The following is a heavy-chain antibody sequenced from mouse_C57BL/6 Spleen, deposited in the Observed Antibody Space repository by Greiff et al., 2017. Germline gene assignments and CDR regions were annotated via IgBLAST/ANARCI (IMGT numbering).Heavy chain of an antibody. CDR1: GFTFSDYY. D-gene: IGHD1-1*01. J-gene: IGHJ3*01. CDR2: ISNGGGST. Sequence: EVKLMESGGGLVQPGGSLKLSCAASGFTFSDYYMYWVRQTPEKRLEWVAYISNGGGSTHYPDTVKGRFTISRDKAKNTLYLQMSRLKSEDTAMYYCASQYYYVSSYVRFAYWGQGTLVTVSA. CDR3: ASQYYYVSSYVRFAY. V-gene: IGHV5-12*01.